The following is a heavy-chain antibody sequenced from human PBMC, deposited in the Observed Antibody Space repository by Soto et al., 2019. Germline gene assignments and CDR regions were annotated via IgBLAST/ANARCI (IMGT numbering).Heavy chain of an antibody. J-gene: IGHJ4*02. CDR3: TKSSGGSSSVGMDY. Sequence: PGGSLSLSCAASGFTFSSYAMSWVRQAPGKGLEWVSAISGSGGSTYYADSVKGRFTISRDNSRDTLGLQMTALTIEDSSVYYCTKSSGGSSSVGMDYWGQGTRVTVSS. CDR2: ISGSGGST. D-gene: IGHD6-6*01. V-gene: IGHV3-23*01. CDR1: GFTFSSYA.